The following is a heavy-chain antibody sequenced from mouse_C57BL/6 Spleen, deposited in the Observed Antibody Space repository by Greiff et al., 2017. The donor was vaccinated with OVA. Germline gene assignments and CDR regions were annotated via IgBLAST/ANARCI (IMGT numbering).Heavy chain of an antibody. CDR3: ARNYGSSLYFDV. J-gene: IGHJ1*03. Sequence: EVQLQQSGPELVKPGASVKISCKASGYTFTDYYMNWVKQSHGKSLEWIGDINPNNGGTSYNQKFKGKATLTVDKSSSTAYMELRSLTSEDSAVYYCARNYGSSLYFDVWGTGTTVTVSS. CDR2: INPNNGGT. CDR1: GYTFTDYY. V-gene: IGHV1-26*01. D-gene: IGHD1-1*01.